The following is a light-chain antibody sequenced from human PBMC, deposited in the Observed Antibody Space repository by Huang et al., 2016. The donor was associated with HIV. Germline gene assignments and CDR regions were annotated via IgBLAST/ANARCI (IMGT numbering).Light chain of an antibody. V-gene: IGKV3-15*01. Sequence: EIVMTQSPATLSVSPGERATLACRASQSVDINLAWYQQKVGQPPRLLVYWASTRANCIPTRFSGSGSGTEFNITISSLQSEDFAVYYCQQYNPWPPWTFGQGTRVEIK. J-gene: IGKJ1*01. CDR3: QQYNPWPPWT. CDR2: WAS. CDR1: QSVDIN.